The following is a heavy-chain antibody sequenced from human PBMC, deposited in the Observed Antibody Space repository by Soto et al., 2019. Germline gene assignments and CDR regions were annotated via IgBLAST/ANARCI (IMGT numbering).Heavy chain of an antibody. CDR1: GFTFSSYA. CDR3: ARDMSGGTYNYYYGMDV. D-gene: IGHD1-26*01. CDR2: ISGSGSPT. Sequence: GGSLRLSCAASGFTFSSYAMTWVRQAPGRGLEWVSAISGSGSPTYYADSVKGRFTISRVNSKNTLYLQMNSLRADDTAVFYCARDMSGGTYNYYYGMDVWGQGTTVTVSS. J-gene: IGHJ6*02. V-gene: IGHV3-23*01.